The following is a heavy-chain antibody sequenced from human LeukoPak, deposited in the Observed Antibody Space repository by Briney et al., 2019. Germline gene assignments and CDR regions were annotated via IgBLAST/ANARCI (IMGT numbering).Heavy chain of an antibody. Sequence: GGSLRLSCAASGFTFSSYSMNWVRQAPGKGLEWVSSISSISSYIYYADSVKGRFTISRDNAKNSLYLQMNSLRAEDTAVYYCARDLSDIVVVPAAKVNYYYGMDVWGQGTTVTVSS. CDR3: ARDLSDIVVVPAAKVNYYYGMDV. CDR1: GFTFSSYS. CDR2: ISSISSYI. V-gene: IGHV3-21*01. J-gene: IGHJ6*02. D-gene: IGHD2-2*01.